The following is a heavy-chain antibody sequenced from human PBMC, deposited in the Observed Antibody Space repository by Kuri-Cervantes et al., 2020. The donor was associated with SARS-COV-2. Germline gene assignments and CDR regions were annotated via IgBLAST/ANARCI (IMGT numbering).Heavy chain of an antibody. CDR3: AREQWLELDAFDI. D-gene: IGHD6-19*01. CDR2: ISGSGGST. J-gene: IGHJ3*02. V-gene: IGHV3-23*01. CDR1: GLTFSSYA. Sequence: GESLKISCAASGLTFSSYAMSWVRQAPGKGLEWVSAISGSGGSTYYADSVKGRFTISRDNAKNSLYLQMNSLRAEDTAVYYCAREQWLELDAFDIWGQGTMVTDSS.